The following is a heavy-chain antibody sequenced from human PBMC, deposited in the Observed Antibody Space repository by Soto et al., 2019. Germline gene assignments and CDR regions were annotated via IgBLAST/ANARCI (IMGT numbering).Heavy chain of an antibody. J-gene: IGHJ4*02. CDR3: ARESSSGNSYFDY. D-gene: IGHD1-26*01. Sequence: LRLSCAASGFTVSSSNMRWVRQAPGKGLEWVSLYSGGSTYYADSVKGRFTISRDNSKNTLFLQMNSVRADDTAMYYCARESSSGNSYFDYWGRGTLVTVSS. V-gene: IGHV3-66*01. CDR1: GFTVSSSN. CDR2: YSGGST.